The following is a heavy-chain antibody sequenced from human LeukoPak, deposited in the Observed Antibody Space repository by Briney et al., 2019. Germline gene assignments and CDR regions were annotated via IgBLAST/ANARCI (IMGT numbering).Heavy chain of an antibody. D-gene: IGHD1-1*01. J-gene: IGHJ6*02. V-gene: IGHV4-59*01. Sequence: SETLSLTCTVSGGSISSYYWSWIRQPPGKGLEWIGYIYYSGSTNYNPSLKSRVTISVDTSKNQFSLKLSSVTAAGTAVYYCARDAANWTDSWYYYYYGMDVWGQGTTVTVSS. CDR1: GGSISSYY. CDR3: ARDAANWTDSWYYYYYGMDV. CDR2: IYYSGST.